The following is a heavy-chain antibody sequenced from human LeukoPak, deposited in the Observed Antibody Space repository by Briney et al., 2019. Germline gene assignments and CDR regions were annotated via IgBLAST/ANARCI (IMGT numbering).Heavy chain of an antibody. J-gene: IGHJ6*02. D-gene: IGHD6-13*01. CDR2: ISSSGSGDNT. Sequence: GGSLRLSCAASGVTLSTYAMSWARQAPGKGLEWVSGISSSGSGDNTYYADSVKGRFTISRDNSKNTLYLQMNSLRAEDTAVYYCAKELSSSSSGMDVWGQGTTVTVSS. V-gene: IGHV3-23*01. CDR1: GVTLSTYA. CDR3: AKELSSSSSGMDV.